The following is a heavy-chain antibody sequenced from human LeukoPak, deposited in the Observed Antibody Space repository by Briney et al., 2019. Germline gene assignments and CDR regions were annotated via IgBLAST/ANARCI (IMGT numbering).Heavy chain of an antibody. CDR2: ISGSGNRT. D-gene: IGHD2-15*01. CDR3: AKNLYCGGGSCYPSALGMDV. Sequence: GGSLRLSCAVSGFTFSSYAMSWVRQAPGKGLEWVSSISGSGNRTYYADSVKGRFTISRDNSKNTLFLQMNSLRAEDTAVYYCAKNLYCGGGSCYPSALGMDVWGQGTTVTVSS. V-gene: IGHV3-23*01. CDR1: GFTFSSYA. J-gene: IGHJ6*02.